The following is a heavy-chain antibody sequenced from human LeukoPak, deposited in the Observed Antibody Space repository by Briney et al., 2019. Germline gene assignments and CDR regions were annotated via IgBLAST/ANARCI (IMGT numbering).Heavy chain of an antibody. CDR1: GGSFSGYY. Sequence: SETLSLTCAVYGGSFSGYYWSWIRPTPGKGLEWVGEINHSGSTNYNPSLKSRVTISVDTSKNQFSLKLSSVTAADTAVYYCASRKVRGVKAFDIWGQGTMVTVSS. D-gene: IGHD3-10*01. CDR3: ASRKVRGVKAFDI. J-gene: IGHJ3*02. V-gene: IGHV4-34*01. CDR2: INHSGST.